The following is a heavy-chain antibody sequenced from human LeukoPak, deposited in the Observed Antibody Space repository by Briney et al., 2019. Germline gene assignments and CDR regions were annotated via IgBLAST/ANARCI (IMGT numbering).Heavy chain of an antibody. J-gene: IGHJ4*02. CDR1: GVSITSDY. Sequence: SETLSLTCSVSGVSITSDYWSWIRQPPGKGLEWIGYSYYSGSTNYNPSLKSRVTISVVTSKNQFSLKLSSVTAADTAVYYCARGMVTMVRGVITIYYFDYWGQGTLVTVSS. V-gene: IGHV4-59*12. CDR2: SYYSGST. CDR3: ARGMVTMVRGVITIYYFDY. D-gene: IGHD3-10*01.